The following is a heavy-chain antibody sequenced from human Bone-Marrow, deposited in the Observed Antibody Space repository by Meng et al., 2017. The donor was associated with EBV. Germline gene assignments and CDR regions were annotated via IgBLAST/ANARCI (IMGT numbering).Heavy chain of an antibody. Sequence: QITLKESGPTLVKPTQTLTLTCTFSGFSLHTRGVGVGWIRQPPGKALEWLALIYWDDDKRYSPSLKSRLTITKDTSKNQVVLTMTNMDPVDAATYYCAHIIAARPFDYWGQGTLVTVSS. CDR2: IYWDDDK. V-gene: IGHV2-5*02. CDR1: GFSLHTRGVG. CDR3: AHIIAARPFDY. D-gene: IGHD6-6*01. J-gene: IGHJ4*02.